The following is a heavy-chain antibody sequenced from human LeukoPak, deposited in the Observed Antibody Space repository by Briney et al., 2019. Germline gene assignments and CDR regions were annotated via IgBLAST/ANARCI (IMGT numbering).Heavy chain of an antibody. CDR2: ISYDGSNK. V-gene: IGHV3-30-3*01. Sequence: PGGSLRLSCAASGFTFSSYAMHWVRQAPGKGLEWVAVISYDGSNKYYADSVKGRFTISRDNSKNTLYLQMNSLRAEDTAVYYCARSLYYDKAFDIWGQGTMVTVSS. CDR1: GFTFSSYA. D-gene: IGHD3-22*01. CDR3: ARSLYYDKAFDI. J-gene: IGHJ3*02.